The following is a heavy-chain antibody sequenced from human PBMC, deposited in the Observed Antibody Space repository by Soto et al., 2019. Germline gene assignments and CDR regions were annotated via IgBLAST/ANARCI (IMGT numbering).Heavy chain of an antibody. CDR3: ARAISGYVT. Sequence: QVQLVQSGAEMKKPGASVKLSCKTSGINYNTYAIHWVRQAPGQGLEWMGWINAGNGDTRYSQNFQGRVNLTRDTSASPVYMDLDSLKSEDTGVDYCARAISGYVTWGQGTLVTVSS. J-gene: IGHJ4*02. CDR1: GINYNTYA. CDR2: INAGNGDT. D-gene: IGHD5-12*01. V-gene: IGHV1-3*01.